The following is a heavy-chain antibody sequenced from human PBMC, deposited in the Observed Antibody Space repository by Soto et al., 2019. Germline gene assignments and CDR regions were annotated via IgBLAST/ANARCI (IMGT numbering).Heavy chain of an antibody. CDR3: CIAVAGTWDYYYYYGMDV. J-gene: IGHJ6*02. CDR2: IYPGDSDT. V-gene: IGHV5-51*01. D-gene: IGHD6-19*01. CDR1: GCRFTSYW. Sequence: PGESLQISCKGSGCRFTSYWIGWVRQMNGKGLEWMGIIYPGDSDTRYSPSFQGQVTISADKSISTAYLQWSSLKASDTAMYYCCIAVAGTWDYYYYYGMDVWGQGTTVTVS.